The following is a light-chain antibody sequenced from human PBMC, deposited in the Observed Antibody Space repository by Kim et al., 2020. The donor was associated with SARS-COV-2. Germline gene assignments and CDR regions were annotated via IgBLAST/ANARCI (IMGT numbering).Light chain of an antibody. V-gene: IGLV2-14*03. CDR3: SSYTSTSIPYV. Sequence: SIAISCTGTSRDVGGYNYVSWHQQHPGRPPKLMIYDVSNRPSGVSNRFSGSKSGNTASLTISGLQAEDEADYYCSSYTSTSIPYVFGTGTKVTVL. CDR2: DVS. CDR1: SRDVGGYNY. J-gene: IGLJ1*01.